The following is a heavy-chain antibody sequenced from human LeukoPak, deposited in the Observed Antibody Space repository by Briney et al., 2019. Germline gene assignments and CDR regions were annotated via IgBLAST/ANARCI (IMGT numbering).Heavy chain of an antibody. D-gene: IGHD3-22*01. Sequence: ASVRVSCKASGYSFGSYGIGWVRQAPGQGLEWMGWISAYNGNTDYAQNLQGRLTMTTDTSTSTAYMDLKSLRSDDTAVYYCARASSGYNPRGWFDPGAREPWSPSPQ. V-gene: IGHV1-18*01. CDR3: ARASSGYNPRGWFDP. CDR2: ISAYNGNT. J-gene: IGHJ5*02. CDR1: GYSFGSYG.